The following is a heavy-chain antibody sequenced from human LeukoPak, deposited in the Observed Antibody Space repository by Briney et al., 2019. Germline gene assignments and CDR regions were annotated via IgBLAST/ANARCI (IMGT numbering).Heavy chain of an antibody. CDR2: INSDGSST. CDR1: GFTFSRYW. Sequence: PGGSLRLSCAASGFTFSRYWVHWVRQAPGKGLVCVSRINSDGSSTNYADSVKGRFTISRDNAKNTLYLQMNSLRVEDTAVYYFASSSGGFNWFDPWGQGTLVTVSS. D-gene: IGHD3-22*01. V-gene: IGHV3-74*01. J-gene: IGHJ5*02. CDR3: ASSSGGFNWFDP.